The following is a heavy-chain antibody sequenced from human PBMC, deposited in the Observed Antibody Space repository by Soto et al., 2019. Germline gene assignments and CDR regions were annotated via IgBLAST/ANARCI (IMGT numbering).Heavy chain of an antibody. CDR3: AKDGSHNFDY. D-gene: IGHD3-10*01. Sequence: QVQLVESGGGVVQPGRSLRLSCAASGFTFSHYAMHWVRQAPGKGLEWVSLMSYDGSNEYYADSVKGRFTISKDNSKNTLDLQMNTLRAEHTAGYYWAKDGSHNFDYWGQGTLVTVSS. CDR1: GFTFSHYA. J-gene: IGHJ4*02. CDR2: MSYDGSNE. V-gene: IGHV3-30*18.